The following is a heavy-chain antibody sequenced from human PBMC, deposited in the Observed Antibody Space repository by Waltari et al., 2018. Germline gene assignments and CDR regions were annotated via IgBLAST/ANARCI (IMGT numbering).Heavy chain of an antibody. Sequence: QVQLVQSGAEVKKPGASVKVSCKASGYTFTSYAMHWVRQAPGQRLEWMGWINAGNGNTKYSQKFQGRVTITRDTSASTAYMELSSLGSEDTAVYYCARVTDSSGWYGWYFDLWGRGTLVTVSS. D-gene: IGHD6-19*01. CDR2: INAGNGNT. J-gene: IGHJ2*01. CDR3: ARVTDSSGWYGWYFDL. CDR1: GYTFTSYA. V-gene: IGHV1-3*01.